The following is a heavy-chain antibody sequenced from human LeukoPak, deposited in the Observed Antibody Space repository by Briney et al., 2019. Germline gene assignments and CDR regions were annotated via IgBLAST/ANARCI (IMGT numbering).Heavy chain of an antibody. CDR3: AGSLRFLEWFPLDY. CDR2: IYTSGST. V-gene: IGHV4-61*02. D-gene: IGHD3-3*01. J-gene: IGHJ4*02. CDR1: GGSISSGSHY. Sequence: SQTLSLTCTVSGGSISSGSHYWSWIRQPAGKALEWIGRIYTSGSTNYNPSLKSRVTISQDTSKNQFSLELSSVTAADTAVYYCAGSLRFLEWFPLDYWGQGTLVTVSS.